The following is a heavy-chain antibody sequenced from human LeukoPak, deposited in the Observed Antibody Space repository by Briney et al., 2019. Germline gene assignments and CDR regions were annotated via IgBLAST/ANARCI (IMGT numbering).Heavy chain of an antibody. CDR1: GFTFSNAC. J-gene: IGHJ4*02. CDR3: TTEPNPLIYCSSTSCYSLLFDY. CDR2: IKSKTDAGTT. V-gene: IGHV3-15*01. D-gene: IGHD2-2*01. Sequence: GGSLRLSCAASGFTFSNACMSWVRQAPGKGLEWVVRIKSKTDAGTTDYAAPVKGRFTISRDDSKNTLNLQMNSLKTEDTAVYYCTTEPNPLIYCSSTSCYSLLFDYGGQGTLVTVSS.